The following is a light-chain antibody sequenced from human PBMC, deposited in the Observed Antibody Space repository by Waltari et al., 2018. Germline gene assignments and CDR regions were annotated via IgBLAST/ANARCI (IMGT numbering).Light chain of an antibody. J-gene: IGLJ1*01. Sequence: QSALTQPPSASGSPGQSVTISCTGTSTDVGGYNYVSWYQQHPGQAPKLILYDVTQRPSGVPVRVSGSKSGNTASLTVSGLQAADEADYYCSSYAGSTYVFGTGTKVTVL. CDR3: SSYAGSTYV. CDR2: DVT. CDR1: STDVGGYNY. V-gene: IGLV2-8*01.